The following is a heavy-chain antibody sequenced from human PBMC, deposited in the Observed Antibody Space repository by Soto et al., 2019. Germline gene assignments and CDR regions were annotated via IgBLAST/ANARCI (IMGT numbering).Heavy chain of an antibody. V-gene: IGHV3-33*01. CDR3: ARDRYSSGWYDLDY. CDR2: IWYDGSNK. J-gene: IGHJ4*02. Sequence: GGSLRLSYAASGFTFSSYGMHWVRQAPGKGLEWVAVIWYDGSNKYYADSVKGRFTISRDNSKNTLYLQMNSLRVEDTAVYYCARDRYSSGWYDLDYWGQGTLVTVSS. D-gene: IGHD6-19*01. CDR1: GFTFSSYG.